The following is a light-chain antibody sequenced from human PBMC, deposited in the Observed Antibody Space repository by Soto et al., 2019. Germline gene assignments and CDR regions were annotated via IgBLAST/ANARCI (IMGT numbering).Light chain of an antibody. CDR1: SSNIGSEY. J-gene: IGLJ3*02. Sequence: QSVLTQPPSASVTPGQRVTISCSGSSSNIGSEYVVWYQHLPGTTPKLLIYRNNQRPSGVPDRFAGSKSGTSASLAISGLRSEDEADYYCAARDDSLSGHWVFGGGTKLTVL. V-gene: IGLV1-47*01. CDR3: AARDDSLSGHWV. CDR2: RNN.